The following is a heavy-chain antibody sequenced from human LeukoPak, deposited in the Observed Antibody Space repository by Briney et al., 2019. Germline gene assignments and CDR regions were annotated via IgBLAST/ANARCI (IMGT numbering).Heavy chain of an antibody. CDR1: GGSISSYY. CDR2: IYYSGST. J-gene: IGHJ4*02. Sequence: PSETLSLTCTVSGGSISSYYWSWIRQPPGKGLEWIGYIYYSGSTSYNPSLKSRGTTSIDTSKNNFSLKLSSVTAADTAVYYCAREVVAAAEVDYWGQGTLVTVSS. V-gene: IGHV4-59*12. CDR3: AREVVAAAEVDY. D-gene: IGHD6-13*01.